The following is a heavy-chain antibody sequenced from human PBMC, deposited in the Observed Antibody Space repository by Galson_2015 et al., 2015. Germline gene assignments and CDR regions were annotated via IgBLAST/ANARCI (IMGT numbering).Heavy chain of an antibody. Sequence: SLRLSCAASGFTVSGNHMSWVCQAPGKGLEWVSVIYSDGSTFYADSVKGRFTISRDNSKDTLYLQMSSLRVEDTAVYYCARGLIRPGNCDYWGQGTLVTVSS. CDR2: IYSDGST. CDR1: GFTVSGNH. CDR3: ARGLIRPGNCDY. V-gene: IGHV3-66*01. D-gene: IGHD1-14*01. J-gene: IGHJ4*02.